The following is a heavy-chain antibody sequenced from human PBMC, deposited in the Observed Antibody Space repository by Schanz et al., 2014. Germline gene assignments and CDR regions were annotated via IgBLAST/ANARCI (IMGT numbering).Heavy chain of an antibody. Sequence: VYLVESGGGLVKPGGSLRLSCAASGFTFSNYSMNWVRQAPGKGLEWVSSISSTSSYIFYADSVKGRFTISRDNAKNSLYLQMNSLRAEDTAVYYCVPMSIAAHWGQGTLVTVSS. CDR2: ISSTSSYI. CDR3: VPMSIAAH. CDR1: GFTFSNYS. V-gene: IGHV3-21*01. D-gene: IGHD6-6*01. J-gene: IGHJ4*02.